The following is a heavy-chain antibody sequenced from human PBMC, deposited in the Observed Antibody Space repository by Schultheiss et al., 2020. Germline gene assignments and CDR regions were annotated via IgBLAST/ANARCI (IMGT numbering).Heavy chain of an antibody. CDR1: GGSISSHSYY. V-gene: IGHV4-39*07. CDR2: IYYSGST. D-gene: IGHD2-2*01. J-gene: IGHJ6*02. Sequence: SETLSLTCTVSGGSISSHSYYWGWLRQPPGKGLVWNGSIYYSGSTNYTPSLRGRVTMSVDTSENRISLKLISVTAADTAVYYCARGPIVVVPAAMGNGVNYDYYGMDGWGQGTTVTVSS. CDR3: ARGPIVVVPAAMGNGVNYDYYGMDG.